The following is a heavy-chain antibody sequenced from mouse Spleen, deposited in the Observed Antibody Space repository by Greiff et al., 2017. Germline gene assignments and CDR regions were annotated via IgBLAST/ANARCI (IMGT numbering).Heavy chain of an antibody. CDR1: GYSFTGYY. V-gene: IGHV1-42*01. CDR2: INPSTGGT. Sequence: EVQVVESGPELVKPGASVKISCKASGYSFTGYYMNWVKQSPEKSLEWIGEINPSTGGTTYNQKFKAKATLTVDKSSSTAYMQLKSLTSEDSAVYYCARRGNYPDYWGQGTTLTVSS. J-gene: IGHJ2*01. CDR3: ARRGNYPDY.